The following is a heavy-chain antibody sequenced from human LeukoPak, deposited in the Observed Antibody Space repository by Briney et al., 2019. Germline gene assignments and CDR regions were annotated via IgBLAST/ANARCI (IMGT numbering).Heavy chain of an antibody. V-gene: IGHV3-74*01. J-gene: IGHJ5*02. D-gene: IGHD6-13*01. CDR3: ARDRIAAAGRGWFDP. CDR2: INSDGSST. Sequence: GGSLRLSCAASGFTFSSYWMHWVRQAPGKGLVWVSRINSDGSSTSYADSVKGRFTISRDNAKNTLYLQMNSLRAEDTAVYHCARDRIAAAGRGWFDPWGQGTLVTVSS. CDR1: GFTFSSYW.